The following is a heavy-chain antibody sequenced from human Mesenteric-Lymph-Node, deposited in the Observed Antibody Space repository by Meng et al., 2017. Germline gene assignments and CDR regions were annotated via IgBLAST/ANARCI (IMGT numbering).Heavy chain of an antibody. Sequence: QVELQASGPGLVKPSETLSLPCAVSGGSISSINWWTWARQPPGKGLEWIGYIYYSGSTFYNPSLKSRVTMSVDTSKNQFSLNLNSVTAVDTAVYYCARNVPGTSAYYDWGQGTLVTVSS. CDR3: ARNVPGTSAYYD. D-gene: IGHD3-22*01. V-gene: IGHV4-28*01. J-gene: IGHJ4*02. CDR2: IYYSGST. CDR1: GGSISSINW.